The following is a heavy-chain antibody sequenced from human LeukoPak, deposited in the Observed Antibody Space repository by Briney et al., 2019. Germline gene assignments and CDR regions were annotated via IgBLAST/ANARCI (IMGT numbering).Heavy chain of an antibody. CDR3: AKGSRIAADIAARTSGWFDP. Sequence: GGSLRLSCEGSAFIFSGHWMNWVRQTPGKGLEWVASIKEDGSERQYVDSVKGRFSIPRDNTKGSLFLQLNSLRAEDTAVYYCAKGSRIAADIAARTSGWFDPWGQGTLVTVSS. V-gene: IGHV3-7*03. CDR1: AFIFSGHW. D-gene: IGHD6-6*01. CDR2: IKEDGSER. J-gene: IGHJ5*02.